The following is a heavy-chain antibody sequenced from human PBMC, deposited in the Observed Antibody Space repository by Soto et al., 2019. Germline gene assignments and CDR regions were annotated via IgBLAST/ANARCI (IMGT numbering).Heavy chain of an antibody. CDR1: GYTFTSYG. J-gene: IGHJ4*02. V-gene: IGHV1-18*01. Sequence: ASVKVSCKASGYTFTSYGISWVRQAPGQGLEWMGWISAYNGNTNYAQKLQGRVTMTTDTSTSTAYMELRSLRSDDTAVYYCARDLEEVLVGGIAAAGAPGDYWGQGTLVTVSS. D-gene: IGHD6-13*01. CDR3: ARDLEEVLVGGIAAAGAPGDY. CDR2: ISAYNGNT.